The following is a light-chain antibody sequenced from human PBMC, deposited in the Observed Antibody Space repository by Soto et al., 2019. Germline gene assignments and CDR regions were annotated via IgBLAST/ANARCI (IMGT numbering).Light chain of an antibody. CDR3: QQRSNWPWT. V-gene: IGKV3-11*01. J-gene: IGKJ1*01. Sequence: EIVLTQSPATLSLSPGERATLSCRASQSVSSFLAWYQQKPGQAPRLLISDASDRATGIPGRFSGRGSGTDVCLTISSLEPEDFAVYCCQQRSNWPWTFGQGTKVEMK. CDR2: DAS. CDR1: QSVSSF.